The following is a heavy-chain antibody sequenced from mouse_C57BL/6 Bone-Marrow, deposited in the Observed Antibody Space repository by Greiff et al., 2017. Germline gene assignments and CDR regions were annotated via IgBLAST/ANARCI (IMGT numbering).Heavy chain of an antibody. J-gene: IGHJ2*01. D-gene: IGHD3-2*02. CDR1: GYTFTDYN. V-gene: IGHV1-22*01. CDR3: ALQLRPPFDY. Sequence: VQLQQSGPELVKPGASVKMSCKASGYTFTDYNMHWVKQSHGKSLEWIGYINPNNGGTSYNQKFKGKATLTVNKSSSPAYMELRSLTSEDSAVYDCALQLRPPFDYWGQGTTLTVSS. CDR2: INPNNGGT.